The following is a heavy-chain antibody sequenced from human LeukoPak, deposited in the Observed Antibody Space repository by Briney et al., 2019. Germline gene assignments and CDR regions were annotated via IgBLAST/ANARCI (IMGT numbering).Heavy chain of an antibody. CDR1: GSTFSSHW. D-gene: IGHD6-13*01. V-gene: IGHV3-7*01. J-gene: IGHJ5*02. CDR3: ARLDYSSSWYRNNWFDP. CDR2: IKQDGSEK. Sequence: GGSLRLSCAASGSTFSSHWMSWVRQAPGKGLEWVANIKQDGSEKYYVDSVKGRFTISRDNAKNSLYLQMNSLRAEDTAVYYCARLDYSSSWYRNNWFDPWGQGTLVTVSS.